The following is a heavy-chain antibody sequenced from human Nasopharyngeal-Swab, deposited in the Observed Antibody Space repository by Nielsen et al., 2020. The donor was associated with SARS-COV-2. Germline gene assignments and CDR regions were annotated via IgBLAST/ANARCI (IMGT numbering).Heavy chain of an antibody. J-gene: IGHJ4*02. V-gene: IGHV3-74*01. CDR3: ARDWTTGTTHYFDY. Sequence: GESLKISCAASGFTFSSYWMHWVRQAPGKGLVWVSRINGDGSSTTYADSVRGRFTISSDNAKNMLYLQLNSLRAEDTAVYYCARDWTTGTTHYFDYWGQGTLVTVSS. CDR1: GFTFSSYW. D-gene: IGHD1-1*01. CDR2: INGDGSST.